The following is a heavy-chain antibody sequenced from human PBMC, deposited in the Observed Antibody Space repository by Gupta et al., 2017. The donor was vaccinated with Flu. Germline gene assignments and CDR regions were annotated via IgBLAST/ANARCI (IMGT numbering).Heavy chain of an antibody. J-gene: IGHJ4*02. CDR2: KNEDGSKK. Sequence: EAQLVESGGGLVQPGGSLRLSCVASEFTISTNWMSGVRQAPAKGLEWVATKNEDGSKKYYVDSVKGRFTISKDNAKNSLYVQMNSLRVEDTAVYYCASISGGRDSGQGTRVTVSS. V-gene: IGHV3-7*01. CDR1: EFTISTNW. D-gene: IGHD3-10*01. CDR3: ASISGGRD.